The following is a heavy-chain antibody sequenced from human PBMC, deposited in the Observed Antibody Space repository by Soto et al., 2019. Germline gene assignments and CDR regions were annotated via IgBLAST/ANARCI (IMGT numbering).Heavy chain of an antibody. CDR1: GYTFTAHA. D-gene: IGHD3-16*02. CDR2: INTGKGIA. V-gene: IGHV1-3*04. J-gene: IGHJ4*02. Sequence: ASVKVSCKASGYTFTAHAMHWVRQAPGQGLEWMGWINTGKGIAKYSQKFQGRVTITTDTSTSTAYMELSSLRSEDTALYYCAIDAFRLGELSFPGPYYFDYWGQGTLVTVSS. CDR3: AIDAFRLGELSFPGPYYFDY.